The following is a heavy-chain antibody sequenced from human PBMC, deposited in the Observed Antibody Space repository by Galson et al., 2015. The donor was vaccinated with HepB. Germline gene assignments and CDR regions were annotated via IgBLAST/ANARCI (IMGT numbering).Heavy chain of an antibody. CDR1: GYTFTSYG. V-gene: IGHV1-18*01. D-gene: IGHD3-16*02. J-gene: IGHJ5*02. Sequence: SVKVSCKASGYTFTSYGISWVRQAPGQGLEWMGWISAYNGNTNYAQKLQGRVTMTTDTSTSTAYMELRSLRSDDTAVYYCARDIMITFGRVIATYNWFDPWGQGTLVTVSS. CDR2: ISAYNGNT. CDR3: ARDIMITFGRVIATYNWFDP.